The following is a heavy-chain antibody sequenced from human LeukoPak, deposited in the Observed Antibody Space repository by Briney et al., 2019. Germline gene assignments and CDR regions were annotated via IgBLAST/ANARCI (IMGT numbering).Heavy chain of an antibody. CDR2: INHSGST. J-gene: IGHJ4*02. CDR3: ARGGKQYQLLLFHHSNRSPVFDY. Sequence: PSETLSLTCAVYGGSFSGYYWSWIRQPPGKGLEWIGEINHSGSTNYNPSLKSRVTISVDTSKNQFSLRLSSVTAADTAVYYCARGGKQYQLLLFHHSNRSPVFDYWGQGTLVTVSS. CDR1: GGSFSGYY. V-gene: IGHV4-34*01. D-gene: IGHD2-2*01.